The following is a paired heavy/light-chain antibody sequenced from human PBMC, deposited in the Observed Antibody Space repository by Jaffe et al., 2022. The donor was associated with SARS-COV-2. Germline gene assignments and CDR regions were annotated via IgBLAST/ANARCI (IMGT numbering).Heavy chain of an antibody. CDR3: ARRDCSGGSCYVGDRRLDV. Sequence: QVQLVQSGAEVKKPGASVKVSCKASGYTFTGYYMHWVRQAPGQGLEWMGRINPNSGGTNYAQKFQGRVTMTRDTSISTAYMELSRLRSDDTAVYYCARRDCSGGSCYVGDRRLDVWGQGTTVTVSS. V-gene: IGHV1-2*06. CDR2: INPNSGGT. CDR1: GYTFTGYY. J-gene: IGHJ6*02. D-gene: IGHD2-15*01.
Light chain of an antibody. CDR3: QQYDNLPHT. CDR1: QDISNY. V-gene: IGKV1-33*01. Sequence: DIQMTQSPSSLSASVGDRVTITCQASQDISNYLNWYQQKPGKAPKLLIYDASNLETGVPSRFSGSGSGTDFTFTISSLQPEDIATYYCQQYDNLPHTFGQGTRLEIK. J-gene: IGKJ5*01. CDR2: DAS.